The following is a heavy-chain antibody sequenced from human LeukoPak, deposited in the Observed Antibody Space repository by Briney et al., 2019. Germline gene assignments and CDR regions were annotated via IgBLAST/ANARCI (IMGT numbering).Heavy chain of an antibody. V-gene: IGHV3-21*01. CDR2: ISSSSSYI. Sequence: PGGSLRLSCAASGFTFSSYSMNWVRQAPGKGLEWVSSISSSSSYIYYADSVKGRFTISRDNSKNTLYLQMNSLRAEDTAVYYCARDPAVLWFGELFPYYFDYWGQGTLVTVSS. D-gene: IGHD3-10*01. CDR3: ARDPAVLWFGELFPYYFDY. CDR1: GFTFSSYS. J-gene: IGHJ4*02.